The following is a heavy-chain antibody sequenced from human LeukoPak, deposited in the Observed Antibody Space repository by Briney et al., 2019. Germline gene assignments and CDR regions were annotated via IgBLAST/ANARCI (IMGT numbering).Heavy chain of an antibody. V-gene: IGHV4-34*01. Sequence: SETLSLTCAVYGGSFSGYYWSWIRQPPGKGLEWIGEINHSGSTNYNPSLKSRVTISVDTSKNQFSLKLSSVTAADTAVYYCARSSSGWGNWFDPWGQGTLVTVSS. J-gene: IGHJ5*02. D-gene: IGHD6-19*01. CDR3: ARSSSGWGNWFDP. CDR2: INHSGST. CDR1: GGSFSGYY.